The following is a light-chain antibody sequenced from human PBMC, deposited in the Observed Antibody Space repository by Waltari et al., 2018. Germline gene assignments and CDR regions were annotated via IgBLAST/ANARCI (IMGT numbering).Light chain of an antibody. CDR1: QSVSSH. CDR3: QQRSNWPIFT. CDR2: ATS. V-gene: IGKV3-11*01. Sequence: EIVLTQSPATLSLSPGERATLSCRASQSVSSHLAWYQQKPGQAPRLLIYATSNRPTGIPARFSGSVSGTDFTLTISILEPEDFAVYYCQQRSNWPIFTFGPGTKVDIK. J-gene: IGKJ3*01.